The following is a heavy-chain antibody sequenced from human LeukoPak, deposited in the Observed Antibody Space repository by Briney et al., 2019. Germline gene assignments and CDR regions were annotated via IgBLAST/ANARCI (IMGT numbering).Heavy chain of an antibody. J-gene: IGHJ6*02. V-gene: IGHV3-30*18. CDR1: GFTFSSYG. Sequence: GRSLRLSCAASGFTFSSYGMHWVRQAPGKGLEWVAVISYDGSNKYYADSVKGRFTISRDNSKNTLYLQMNSLRAEDTAVYYCAKDVPYYYDSSGYPYGMDVWGQGTTVTVSS. CDR2: ISYDGSNK. CDR3: AKDVPYYYDSSGYPYGMDV. D-gene: IGHD3-22*01.